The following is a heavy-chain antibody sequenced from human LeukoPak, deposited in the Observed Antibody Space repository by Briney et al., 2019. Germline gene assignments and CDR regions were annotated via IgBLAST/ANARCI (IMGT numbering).Heavy chain of an antibody. D-gene: IGHD3-10*01. Sequence: SETLSLTCTVSGASINNYYWSWIRQPPGKGLEWIGYIYYSGRTNYNPSLTSRVTISVDTSKNQFSLKLSSVTAADTAVYYCARDRYYSASGSSSYYFDYWGQGTLVTVSS. J-gene: IGHJ4*02. CDR1: GASINNYY. CDR3: ARDRYYSASGSSSYYFDY. V-gene: IGHV4-59*01. CDR2: IYYSGRT.